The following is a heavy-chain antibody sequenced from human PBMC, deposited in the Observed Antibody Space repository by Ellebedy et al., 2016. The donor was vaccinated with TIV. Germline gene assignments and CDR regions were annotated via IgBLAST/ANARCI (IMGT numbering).Heavy chain of an antibody. V-gene: IGHV3-23*01. J-gene: IGHJ4*02. CDR3: AKGRGEGSDSSAPRYYFDY. CDR2: ISHTGSRA. CDR1: GFTFNNYA. Sequence: GESLKISCAASGFTFNNYAMSWVRQAPGKGLEWVSTISHTGSRAYYTNSVEGRFIISRDISKRALYLQMNSLRAEDTAVYYCAKGRGEGSDSSAPRYYFDYWGLGTLVTVSS. D-gene: IGHD3-22*01.